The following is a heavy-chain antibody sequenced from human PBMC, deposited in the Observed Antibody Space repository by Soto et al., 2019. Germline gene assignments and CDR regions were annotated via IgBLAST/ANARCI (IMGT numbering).Heavy chain of an antibody. CDR1: GGSISSYY. CDR2: IYYSGST. CDR3: ARSRYCSSTSCPKTIRPFDY. J-gene: IGHJ4*02. V-gene: IGHV4-59*08. Sequence: PSETLSLTCTVSGGSISSYYWSWIRQPPGKGLEWIGYIYYSGSTNYNPSLKSRVTISVDTSKNQFSLKLSSVTAADTAVYYRARSRYCSSTSCPKTIRPFDYSGQGTLVTVSS. D-gene: IGHD2-2*01.